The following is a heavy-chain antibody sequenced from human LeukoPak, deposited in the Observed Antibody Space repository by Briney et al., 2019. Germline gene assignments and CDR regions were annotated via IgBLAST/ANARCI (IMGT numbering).Heavy chain of an antibody. CDR3: ARALWFGEPPSGMDV. J-gene: IGHJ6*02. D-gene: IGHD3-10*01. V-gene: IGHV1-2*04. CDR1: GYTFTGYY. Sequence: GASVKVSCKASGYTFTGYYMHWVRQAPGQGLEWMGWINPNSGGTNYAQKFQGWVTMTRDTSISTAYMELSRLRSDDTAVYYCARALWFGEPPSGMDVWGQGTTVTVSS. CDR2: INPNSGGT.